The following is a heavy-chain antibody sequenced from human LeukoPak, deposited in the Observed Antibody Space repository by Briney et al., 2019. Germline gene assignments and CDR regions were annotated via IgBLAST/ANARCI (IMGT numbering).Heavy chain of an antibody. Sequence: SETLSLTCTVSGGSISSYYWSWIRQPPGKGLEWIGYIHFSGSTNYNPSLKSRVTVSDDKSKNQFSLKLSSVTAADTAVYYCARDATYYDFWSGYDAHNWFDPWGQGTLVTVSS. CDR2: IHFSGST. CDR1: GGSISSYY. J-gene: IGHJ5*02. V-gene: IGHV4-59*01. CDR3: ARDATYYDFWSGYDAHNWFDP. D-gene: IGHD3-3*01.